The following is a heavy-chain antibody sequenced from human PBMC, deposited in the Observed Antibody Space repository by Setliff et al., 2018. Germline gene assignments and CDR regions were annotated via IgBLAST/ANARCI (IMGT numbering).Heavy chain of an antibody. V-gene: IGHV4-61*09. D-gene: IGHD6-19*01. Sequence: SETLSLTCTVSGGSINSGYDNWNWLRQPAGKGLEWIGHINRRGSTNFTPSLKSRVTISLDTSKNQFSLNLTSVTAADTAVYYCARATSGWYSAYYYYMDVWGKGTTVTVSS. CDR2: INRRGST. CDR1: GGSINSGYDN. CDR3: ARATSGWYSAYYYYMDV. J-gene: IGHJ6*03.